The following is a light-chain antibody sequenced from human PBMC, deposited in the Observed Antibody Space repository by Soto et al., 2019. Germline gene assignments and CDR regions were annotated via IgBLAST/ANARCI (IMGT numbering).Light chain of an antibody. CDR3: MQALHTPRT. CDR1: QSLLHRNGYNY. CDR2: WGS. J-gene: IGKJ1*01. V-gene: IGKV2-28*01. Sequence: DIVMTQSPLSLPVTPGEPASISCRSSQSLLHRNGYNYLDWYLQKAGQSPQLLIYWGSHRASGVPERFSGSGSGTDFTLKISRVEAEDVGVYYCMQALHTPRTFGQGTKVEIK.